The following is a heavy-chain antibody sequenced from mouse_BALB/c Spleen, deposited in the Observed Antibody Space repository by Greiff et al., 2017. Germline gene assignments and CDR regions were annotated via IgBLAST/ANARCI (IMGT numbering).Heavy chain of an antibody. Sequence: VQLQQSGAELVRPGTSVKVSCKASGYAFTNYLIEWVKQRPGQGLEWIGVINPGSGGTNYNEKFKGKATLTADKSSSTAYMQLSSLTSDDSAVYFCARSDYDDYYAMDYWGQGTSVTVSS. D-gene: IGHD2-4*01. V-gene: IGHV1-54*01. CDR1: GYAFTNYL. CDR2: INPGSGGT. CDR3: ARSDYDDYYAMDY. J-gene: IGHJ4*01.